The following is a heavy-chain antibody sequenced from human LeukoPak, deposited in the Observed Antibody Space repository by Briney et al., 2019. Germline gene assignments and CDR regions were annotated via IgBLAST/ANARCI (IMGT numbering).Heavy chain of an antibody. CDR2: IWYDGGNK. CDR3: ARWGIPAAGGIDY. J-gene: IGHJ4*02. D-gene: IGHD6-13*01. V-gene: IGHV3-33*08. CDR1: GFTFSSYG. Sequence: GGSLRLSCAASGFTFSSYGMHWVRQAPGRGLEWVAVIWYDGGNKYYADSVKGRFTISRDNSKGTLFLEMNSLRAEDTGVYYCARWGIPAAGGIDYWGQGTLVTVSS.